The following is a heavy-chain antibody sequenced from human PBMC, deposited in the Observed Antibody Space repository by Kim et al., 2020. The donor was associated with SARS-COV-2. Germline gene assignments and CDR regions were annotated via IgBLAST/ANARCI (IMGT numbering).Heavy chain of an antibody. Sequence: SETLSLTCTVSGGSVSSGSYYWSWIRQPPGKGLEWIGYIYYSGSTNYNPSLKSRVTISVDTSKNQFSLKLSSVTAADTAVYYCARDSSNYYDKNPDAFDIWGQGTMVTVSS. CDR1: GGSVSSGSYY. V-gene: IGHV4-61*01. J-gene: IGHJ3*02. CDR2: IYYSGST. D-gene: IGHD3-22*01. CDR3: ARDSSNYYDKNPDAFDI.